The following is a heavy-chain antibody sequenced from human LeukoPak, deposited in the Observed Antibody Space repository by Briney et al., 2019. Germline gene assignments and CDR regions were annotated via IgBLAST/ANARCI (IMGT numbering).Heavy chain of an antibody. CDR2: ISYDGSNK. D-gene: IGHD3-22*01. V-gene: IGHV3-30-3*01. Sequence: GGSLRLSCAASGFTFSSYWMHWVRQAPGKGLEWVAVISYDGSNKYYADSVKGRFTISRDNSKNTLYLQMNSLRAEDTAVYYCARDLKTYYYDSSGYWGQGTLVTVSS. CDR3: ARDLKTYYYDSSGY. J-gene: IGHJ4*02. CDR1: GFTFSSYW.